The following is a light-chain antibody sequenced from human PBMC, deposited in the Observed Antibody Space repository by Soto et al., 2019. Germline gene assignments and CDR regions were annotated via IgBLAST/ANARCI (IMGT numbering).Light chain of an antibody. CDR3: QQYGSSQWT. Sequence: DIEMAQSPATLSVSPGERAILSCRASHSINGNSAWYQQKPGQPPRLLIFGASTRATGIPDRFSGSGSGTDFTLTISRLEPEDFAVYYCQQYGSSQWTFGQGTKVDIK. CDR1: HSINGN. V-gene: IGKV3-20*01. CDR2: GAS. J-gene: IGKJ1*01.